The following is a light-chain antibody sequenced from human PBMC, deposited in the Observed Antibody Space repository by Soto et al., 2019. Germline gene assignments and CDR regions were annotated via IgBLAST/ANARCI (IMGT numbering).Light chain of an antibody. CDR1: QSVSSY. J-gene: IGKJ5*01. Sequence: EIVLTQSPATLSLSPGERATLSCRANQSVSSYLAWFQQKPGQAPRLLIYDASNRATGLPARFSGSGSGTDFTLTISSLETEDFAVYYCQQRSDGITFGQGTRLEI. V-gene: IGKV3-11*01. CDR3: QQRSDGIT. CDR2: DAS.